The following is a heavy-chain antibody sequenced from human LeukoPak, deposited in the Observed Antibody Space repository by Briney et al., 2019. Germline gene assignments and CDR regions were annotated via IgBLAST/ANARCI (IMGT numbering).Heavy chain of an antibody. CDR1: GGSISSGGYY. D-gene: IGHD3-22*01. V-gene: IGHV4-30-2*01. CDR2: IYYSGST. CDR3: ARWLVYDSSGDDY. Sequence: PSETLSLTCTVSGGSISSGGYYWSWIRQPPGKGLEWIGYIYYSGSTYYNPSLKSRVTISVDRSKNQFSLKLSSVAAADTAVYYCARWLVYDSSGDDYWGQGTLVTVSS. J-gene: IGHJ4*02.